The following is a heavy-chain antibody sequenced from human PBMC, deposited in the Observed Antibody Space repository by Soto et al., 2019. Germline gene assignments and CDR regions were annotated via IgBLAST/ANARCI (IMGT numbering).Heavy chain of an antibody. CDR1: GYTFTSYA. D-gene: IGHD4-17*01. V-gene: IGHV1-3*01. CDR3: ARLVVYGLVQFDY. Sequence: QVQLVQSGAEVKKPGASVKVSCQASGYTFTSYAMHWVRQAPGQRLEWMGWINAGNGNTKYSQKFQRRVTITRDTSASTGSMELSSLRSEDTAVYYCARLVVYGLVQFDYWGQGTLVTVSS. J-gene: IGHJ4*02. CDR2: INAGNGNT.